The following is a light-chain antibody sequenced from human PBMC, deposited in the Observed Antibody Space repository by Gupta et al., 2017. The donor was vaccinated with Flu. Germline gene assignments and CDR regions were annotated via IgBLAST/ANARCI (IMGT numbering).Light chain of an antibody. CDR2: TNN. Sequence: QPVVTPPPSASGTPGPRVIISCSGSSSNIGDNSVNWYQQLPGTAPKLLIYTNNQRPSGVPGRFSGSKSGSSASLAISGLQSEDEADYYCAAWDDSLNGLVFGTGTKVTVL. J-gene: IGLJ1*01. CDR1: SSNIGDNS. V-gene: IGLV1-44*01. CDR3: AAWDDSLNGLV.